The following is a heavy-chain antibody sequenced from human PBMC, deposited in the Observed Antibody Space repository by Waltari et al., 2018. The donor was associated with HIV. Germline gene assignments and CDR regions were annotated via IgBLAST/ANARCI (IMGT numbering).Heavy chain of an antibody. D-gene: IGHD3-22*01. CDR2: YKPNSGGT. J-gene: IGHJ3*02. CDR3: ARCDSSGYDAFDI. CDR1: GYTFTGYY. Sequence: QVQLVQSGAEVKKPGASVKVSCKASGYTFTGYYMHWVRQAPGQGLEWMEWYKPNSGGTKYAQKLQGRVTMTRDTSISTAYMELSRLRSDDTALYYCARCDSSGYDAFDIWGQGTMVTVSS. V-gene: IGHV1-2*02.